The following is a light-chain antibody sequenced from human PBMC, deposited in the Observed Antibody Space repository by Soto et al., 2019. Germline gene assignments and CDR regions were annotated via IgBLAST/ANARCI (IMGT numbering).Light chain of an antibody. V-gene: IGLV2-14*01. Sequence: QSALTQPASVSGSPGQSITISCIGTSSYVGGYNYVSWYQQHPGKAPKLMIYDVINRPSGVSDRFSGSKSGNAASLTISGLQAEDEADYYCSSYTSSTTFVFGTGTQVTVL. CDR2: DVI. J-gene: IGLJ1*01. CDR3: SSYTSSTTFV. CDR1: SSYVGGYNY.